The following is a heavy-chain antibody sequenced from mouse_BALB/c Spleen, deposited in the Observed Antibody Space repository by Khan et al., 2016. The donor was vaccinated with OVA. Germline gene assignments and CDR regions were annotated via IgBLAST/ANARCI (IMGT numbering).Heavy chain of an antibody. CDR1: GYAFTNYL. J-gene: IGHJ3*01. CDR3: TRGVCGGFAY. CDR2: INPGSGGT. Sequence: QVQLQQSGAELVRPGTSVKVSCKASGYAFTNYLIEWVKQRPGQGLEWIGVINPGSGGTNYNEKFKGKATLTADKYSSTAYLQLSSLNSDVSAVYGWTRGVCGGFAYGGQGTLVTVSA. V-gene: IGHV1-54*01.